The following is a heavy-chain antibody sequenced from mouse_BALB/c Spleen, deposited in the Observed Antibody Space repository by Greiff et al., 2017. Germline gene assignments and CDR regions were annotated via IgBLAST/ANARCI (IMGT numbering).Heavy chain of an antibody. CDR3: ARGSLHYYYFDD. J-gene: IGHJ2*01. D-gene: IGHD1-2*01. CDR1: GFTFSSYG. CDR2: INSNGGST. V-gene: IGHV5-6-3*01. Sequence: EVQRVESGGGLVQPGGSLKLSCAASGFTFSSYGMSWVRQTPDKRLELVATINSNGGSTYYPDSVKGRFTISRDNAKNTLYLQMSSLKSEDTAMYYCARGSLHYYYFDDWGQGTTLTVSS.